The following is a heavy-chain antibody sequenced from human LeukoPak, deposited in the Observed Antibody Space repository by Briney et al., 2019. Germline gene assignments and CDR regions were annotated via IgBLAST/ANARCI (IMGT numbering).Heavy chain of an antibody. D-gene: IGHD5-18*01. CDR1: GGSFSGYY. V-gene: IGHV4-34*01. Sequence: SETLSLTCAVYGGSFSGYYWSWIRQPPGKGLEWIGEINHGGRTNYNPSLKSRVTISVDTSKNQFSLNLSSVTAADTAVYYCARQKVGEIQKCDYWGQGILVTVSS. CDR3: ARQKVGEIQKCDY. J-gene: IGHJ4*02. CDR2: INHGGRT.